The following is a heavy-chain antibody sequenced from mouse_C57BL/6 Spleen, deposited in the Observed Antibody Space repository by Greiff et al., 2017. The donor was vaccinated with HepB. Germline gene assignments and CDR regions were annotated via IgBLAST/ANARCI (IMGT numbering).Heavy chain of an antibody. D-gene: IGHD2-4*01. CDR1: GFTFSNYW. CDR2: IRLKSDNYAT. CDR3: TETMITTNYFDY. J-gene: IGHJ2*01. Sequence: EVKLVESGGGLVQPGGSMKLSCVASGFTFSNYWMNWVRQSPEKGLEWVAQIRLKSDNYATHYAESVKGRFTISRDDSKSSVYLQMNNLRAEDTGMYYCTETMITTNYFDYWGQGTTLTVSS. V-gene: IGHV6-3*01.